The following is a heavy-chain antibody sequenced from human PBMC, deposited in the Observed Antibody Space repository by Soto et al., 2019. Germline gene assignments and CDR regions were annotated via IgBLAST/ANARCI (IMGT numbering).Heavy chain of an antibody. D-gene: IGHD1-1*01. V-gene: IGHV3-53*04. CDR3: ARANAFNAFDI. J-gene: IGHJ3*02. Sequence: EEQLVESGGDLVQPGGSLRLSCVASGFSVSSGYMNWVRQAPGKGPEWVSVIYRGGTTYEADFVKGRFTISRHDSKNMLYLQMKCVRPEDTAVYHCARANAFNAFDIWGPRTMVTVSS. CDR1: GFSVSSGY. CDR2: IYRGGTT.